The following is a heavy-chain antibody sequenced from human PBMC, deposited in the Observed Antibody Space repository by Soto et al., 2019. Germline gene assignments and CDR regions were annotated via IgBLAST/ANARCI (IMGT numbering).Heavy chain of an antibody. V-gene: IGHV3-48*03. CDR2: IDGSGTTK. J-gene: IGHJ4*02. D-gene: IGHD2-21*01. CDR1: GFTFNDFE. Sequence: EVQLLESGGGLVQPGGSLRLSCGVSGFTFNDFEMNWVRQAPGKGLEWLAYIDGSGTTKKYADSVRGRFTMSRDNPNNSSLLHMSSLGAAVTAIYSCARVFARFNYWGQGTGVSLSS. CDR3: ARVFARFNY.